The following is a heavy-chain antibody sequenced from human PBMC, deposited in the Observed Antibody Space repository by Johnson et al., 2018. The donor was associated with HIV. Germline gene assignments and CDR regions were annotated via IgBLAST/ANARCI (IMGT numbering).Heavy chain of an antibody. V-gene: IGHV3-53*01. Sequence: VQLVESGGGLIQPGGSLRLSCAVSGFTVSSNYMSWVRQAPGRGLEWVSVLFSGGTTYYADSVKGRFTISRDNSKNTLFLQLNSLRAEDRAVFYCARACRDCYTCDAYDIWGQGTMVTVSS. D-gene: IGHD5-24*01. CDR3: ARACRDCYTCDAYDI. CDR1: GFTVSSNY. CDR2: LFSGGTT. J-gene: IGHJ3*02.